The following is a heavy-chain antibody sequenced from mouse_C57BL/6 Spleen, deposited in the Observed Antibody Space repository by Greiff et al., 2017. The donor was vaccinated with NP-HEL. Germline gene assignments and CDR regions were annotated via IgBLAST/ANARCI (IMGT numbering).Heavy chain of an antibody. CDR3: ARGALTGTGEGFDY. D-gene: IGHD4-1*01. CDR1: GYSFTGYY. CDR2: IYPYNGVS. V-gene: IGHV1-31*01. Sequence: EVQLQQSGPELVKPGASVKISCKASGYSFTGYYMHWVKQSHGNILDWIGYIYPYNGVSSYNQKFKGKATLTVDKSSSTAYMELRSLTSEGSAVYYCARGALTGTGEGFDYWGQGTTLTVAS. J-gene: IGHJ2*01.